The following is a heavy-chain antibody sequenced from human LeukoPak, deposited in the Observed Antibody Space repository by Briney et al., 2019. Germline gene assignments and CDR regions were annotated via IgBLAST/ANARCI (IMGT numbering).Heavy chain of an antibody. CDR2: ISSSTYYI. V-gene: IGHV3-21*01. CDR3: VRIRAAAAEGAFDI. D-gene: IGHD6-25*01. Sequence: PGGSLRLPCAASGFTFRTYAMNWVRQAPGKGLEWVSSISSSTYYIYYADSVKGRFTLSRDNAKNSLYLQMNSLRADDSAVYYCVRIRAAAAEGAFDIWGQGTMVTVSS. J-gene: IGHJ3*02. CDR1: GFTFRTYA.